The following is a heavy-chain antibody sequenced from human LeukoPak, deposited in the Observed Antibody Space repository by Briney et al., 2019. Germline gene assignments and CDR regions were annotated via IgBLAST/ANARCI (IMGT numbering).Heavy chain of an antibody. CDR3: AQGSGRTFDY. CDR2: IYSGGST. CDR1: GFTFSDYY. V-gene: IGHV3-66*01. J-gene: IGHJ4*02. Sequence: PGGSLRLSCAASGFTFSDYYMSWIRQAPGKGLEWVSVIYSGGSTYYADSVKGRFTISRDNSKNTLYLQMNSLRAEDTAVYYCAQGSGRTFDYWGQGTLVTVSS. D-gene: IGHD3-10*01.